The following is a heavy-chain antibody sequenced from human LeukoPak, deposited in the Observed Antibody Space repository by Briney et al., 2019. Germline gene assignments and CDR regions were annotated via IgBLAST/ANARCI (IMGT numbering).Heavy chain of an antibody. Sequence: ASVKVSCKASGYTFTGYYMHWVRQAPGQGLEWMGWINPNSGGTNYAQKFQGRVTMTRDTSTSTVYMELSSLRSEDTAVYYCARDDMAYGWFDPWGPGTLVTVSS. J-gene: IGHJ5*02. V-gene: IGHV1-2*02. CDR3: ARDDMAYGWFDP. CDR1: GYTFTGYY. CDR2: INPNSGGT. D-gene: IGHD3-9*01.